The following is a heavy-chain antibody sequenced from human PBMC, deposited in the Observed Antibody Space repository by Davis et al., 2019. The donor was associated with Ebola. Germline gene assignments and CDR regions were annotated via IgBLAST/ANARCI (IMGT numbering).Heavy chain of an antibody. CDR2: IKQDGSEK. V-gene: IGHV3-7*01. J-gene: IGHJ4*02. Sequence: GESLKISCAASGFTFSSYWMNWVRQAPGKGLEWVANIKQDGSEKYYVDSVKGRFTISRDNAKNSLYLQMNSLRAEDTSVYYCARRLMDCSGGSCYVSLGDYWGQGTLVTVSS. CDR1: GFTFSSYW. D-gene: IGHD2-15*01. CDR3: ARRLMDCSGGSCYVSLGDY.